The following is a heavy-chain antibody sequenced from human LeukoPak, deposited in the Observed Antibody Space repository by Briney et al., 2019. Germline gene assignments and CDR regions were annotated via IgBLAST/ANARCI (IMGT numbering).Heavy chain of an antibody. J-gene: IGHJ4*02. Sequence: PSETLSLXCTVSGGSISSYYWSWIRQPPGKELEWIGYIYYSGSTNYNPSLKSRVTISVDTSKNRFSLKLSSVTAADTAVYYCARSSVGATGRPCDYWGQGTLVTVSS. CDR3: ARSSVGATGRPCDY. CDR1: GGSISSYY. V-gene: IGHV4-59*01. D-gene: IGHD1-26*01. CDR2: IYYSGST.